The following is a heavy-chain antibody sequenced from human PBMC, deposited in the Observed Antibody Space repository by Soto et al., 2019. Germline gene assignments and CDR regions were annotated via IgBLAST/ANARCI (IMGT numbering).Heavy chain of an antibody. V-gene: IGHV3-23*01. J-gene: IGHJ6*02. D-gene: IGHD6-13*01. CDR3: AKAQDPCRSHCYYYYGMDV. CDR2: ISGSGGST. Sequence: GVSLRLSCAASGFTFSSYAMSWVRQAPGKGLEWVSAISGSGGSTYYADSVKGRFTISRDNSKNTLYLQMNSLRAEDTAVYYCAKAQDPCRSHCYYYYGMDVWGQGTTVTVSS. CDR1: GFTFSSYA.